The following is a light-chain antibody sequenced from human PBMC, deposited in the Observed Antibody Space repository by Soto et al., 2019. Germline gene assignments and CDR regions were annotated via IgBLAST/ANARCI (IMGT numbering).Light chain of an antibody. CDR3: QSYDSSPSGSE. V-gene: IGLV1-40*01. CDR2: GNS. Sequence: QSVLTQPPSVSGAPGQRVTISCTGSSSNIGAGYDVHWYQQLPGTAPKLLIYGNSNRPSGVPDRFSGSKSGTSASLAITGLQAEDEADYYCQSYDSSPSGSEFGGGTKLTVL. CDR1: SSNIGAGYD. J-gene: IGLJ3*02.